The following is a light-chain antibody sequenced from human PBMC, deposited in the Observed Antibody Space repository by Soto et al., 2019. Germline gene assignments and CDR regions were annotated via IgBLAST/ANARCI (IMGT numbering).Light chain of an antibody. CDR1: ERVFGY. Sequence: EVVLTQSPATLSLAPGERATLSCRASERVFGYLAWYQHKPGQAPRLLLHDASNRATGVPARFSGSGSGTDFTLPISSLEPEDFAVYYCQQRYRWPPITFGQGTRLE. CDR3: QQRYRWPPIT. J-gene: IGKJ5*01. V-gene: IGKV3-11*01. CDR2: DAS.